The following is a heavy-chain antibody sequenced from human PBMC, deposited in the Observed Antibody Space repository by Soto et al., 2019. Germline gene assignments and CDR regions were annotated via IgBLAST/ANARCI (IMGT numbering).Heavy chain of an antibody. CDR3: ARDLQEYYDILTGYSEIGGMDV. Sequence: PGGSLRLSCAASGFTFSSYSMNWVRQAPGKGLEWVSSISSSCSYIYYADSVKGRFTISRDNAKNSLYLQMNSLRAEDTAVYYCARDLQEYYDILTGYSEIGGMDVWGQGTTVTVSS. J-gene: IGHJ6*02. V-gene: IGHV3-21*01. CDR2: ISSSCSYI. D-gene: IGHD3-9*01. CDR1: GFTFSSYS.